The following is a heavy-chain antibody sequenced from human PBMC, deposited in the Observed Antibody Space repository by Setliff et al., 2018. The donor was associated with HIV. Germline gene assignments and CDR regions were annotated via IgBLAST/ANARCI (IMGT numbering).Heavy chain of an antibody. V-gene: IGHV1-2*06. CDR1: GYTFTDYY. CDR2: INPDSGGA. D-gene: IGHD5-12*01. Sequence: ASVKVSCKASGYTFTDYYMQWVRQAPGQGLEWMGRINPDSGGANYAQKFQGRVTMTRDTSISTAYMELSSLRSADTAVYYCARDDRAVATMLWGQGTLVTVSS. J-gene: IGHJ4*02. CDR3: ARDDRAVATML.